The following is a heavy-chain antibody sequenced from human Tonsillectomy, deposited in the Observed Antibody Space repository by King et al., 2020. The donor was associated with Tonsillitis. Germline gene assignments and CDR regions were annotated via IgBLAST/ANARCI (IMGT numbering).Heavy chain of an antibody. CDR2: ISGNGDHT. J-gene: IGHJ4*02. V-gene: IGHV3-23*04. Sequence: VQLVESGGGLVQPGGSLRLSCAASGFSFGRYDMSWVRQAPGKGLEWVSVISGNGDHTYYADPVKGRFTISRDNSNNTLYLEMNSQRGEDTALYYCATLGAYSDSSGYRYYFEFWGQGTLVTVSS. CDR3: ATLGAYSDSSGYRYYFEF. D-gene: IGHD3-22*01. CDR1: GFSFGRYD.